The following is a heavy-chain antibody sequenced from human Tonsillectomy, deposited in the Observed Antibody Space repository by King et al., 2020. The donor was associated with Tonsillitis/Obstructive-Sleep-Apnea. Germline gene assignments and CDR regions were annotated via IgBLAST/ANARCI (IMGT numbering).Heavy chain of an antibody. J-gene: IGHJ6*03. CDR3: ARHRDSWTGSYYYYYMDV. CDR2: ISYSGST. CDR1: GGSISSSSYY. V-gene: IGHV4-39*01. D-gene: IGHD3/OR15-3a*01. Sequence: LQLQESGPGLVKPSETLSLTCTVSGGSISSSSYYWGWIRQLPGKGLEWIGSISYSGSTYYNSSLKSRVTISVDTSKNQFSLKLSSVTAADTAVYYCARHRDSWTGSYYYYYMDVWGKGTTVTVSS.